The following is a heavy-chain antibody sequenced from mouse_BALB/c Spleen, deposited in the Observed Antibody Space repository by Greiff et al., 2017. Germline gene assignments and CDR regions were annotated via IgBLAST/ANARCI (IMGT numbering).Heavy chain of an antibody. V-gene: IGHV5-9-4*01. CDR1: GFTFSSYA. CDR2: ISSGGSYT. D-gene: IGHD1-2*01. J-gene: IGHJ2*01. Sequence: EVQLQESGGGLVKPGGSLKLSCAASGFTFSSYAMSWVRQSPEKRLEWVAEISSGGSYTYYPDTVTGRFTISRDNAKNTLYLEMSSLRSEDTAMYYCARAPYYGHFDYWGQGTTLTVSS. CDR3: ARAPYYGHFDY.